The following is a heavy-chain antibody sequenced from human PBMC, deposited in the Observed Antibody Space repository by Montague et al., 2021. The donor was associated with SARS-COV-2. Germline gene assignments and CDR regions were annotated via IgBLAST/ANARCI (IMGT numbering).Heavy chain of an antibody. CDR2: IXWDEDQ. Sequence: VKPTQTLTLTCTFSGFSLNTSGMCVSWIRQPPGKALEWLALIXWDEDQYYSTSLKTRLTISRDTSKNQVVLTMTNMDPIDTATYYCARSYGDYRDSYFDYWGQGTLVTVSS. CDR3: ARSYGDYRDSYFDY. D-gene: IGHD4-17*01. V-gene: IGHV2-70*01. CDR1: GFSLNTSGMC. J-gene: IGHJ4*02.